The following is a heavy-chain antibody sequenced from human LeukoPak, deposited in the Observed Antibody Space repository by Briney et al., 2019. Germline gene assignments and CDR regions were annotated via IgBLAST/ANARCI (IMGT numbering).Heavy chain of an antibody. Sequence: SCKASGYTFTSYGISWVRQAPGKGLEWVAVISYDGSNKYYADSVKGRFTISRDNSKNTLYLQMNSLRAEDTAVYYCAKGTGHYYDSSGFLGYWGQGTLVTVSS. CDR1: GYTFTSYG. D-gene: IGHD3-22*01. CDR3: AKGTGHYYDSSGFLGY. J-gene: IGHJ4*02. CDR2: ISYDGSNK. V-gene: IGHV3-30*04.